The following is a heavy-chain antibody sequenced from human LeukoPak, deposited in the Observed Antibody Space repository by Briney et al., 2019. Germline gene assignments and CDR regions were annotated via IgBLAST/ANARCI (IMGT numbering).Heavy chain of an antibody. CDR3: ATDDVSATLGFDS. CDR2: IIPILRTT. J-gene: IGHJ5*01. CDR1: GGTFSSYA. Sequence: ASVRVSCEASGGTFSSYAFNSVRQAPGQGRQCMVGIIPILRTTNYAQQFQGRVTMTTDETTSTAFMELSSLRSEDTAIYYCATDDVSATLGFDSWGQGTLLTVSS. D-gene: IGHD1-26*01. V-gene: IGHV1-69*05.